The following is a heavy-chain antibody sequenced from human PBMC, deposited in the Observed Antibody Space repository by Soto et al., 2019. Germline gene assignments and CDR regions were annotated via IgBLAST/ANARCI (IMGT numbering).Heavy chain of an antibody. J-gene: IGHJ6*03. CDR1: GFTFDDYG. D-gene: IGHD3-10*02. Sequence: GGSLRLSCAASGFTFDDYGMSWVRQAPGKGLEWVSGINWNGGSRGYADSVKGRFTISRDNAKNSLYLQMNSLRAKDTALYHCARETTILGGPVNYYYYMDFWGKGTTVTVSS. CDR2: INWNGGSR. CDR3: ARETTILGGPVNYYYYMDF. V-gene: IGHV3-20*01.